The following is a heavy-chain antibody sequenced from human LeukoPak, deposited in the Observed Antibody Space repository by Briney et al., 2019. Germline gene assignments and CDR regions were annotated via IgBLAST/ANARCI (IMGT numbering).Heavy chain of an antibody. V-gene: IGHV1-46*01. CDR1: GYTFTSYY. Sequence: ASVKVSCKASGYTFTSYYMHWVRQAPGQGLEWMGIINPSGGSTSYAQKFQGRVTMTRDMSTRTVYMEPSSLRSLCTPVYYCGREKVKAARPRETFDYWGQGTLVTVSS. D-gene: IGHD2-2*02. J-gene: IGHJ4*02. CDR3: GREKVKAARPRETFDY. CDR2: INPSGGST.